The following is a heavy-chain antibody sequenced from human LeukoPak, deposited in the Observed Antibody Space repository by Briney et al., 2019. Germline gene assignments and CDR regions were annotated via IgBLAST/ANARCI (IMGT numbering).Heavy chain of an antibody. D-gene: IGHD3-9*01. CDR3: AAADDDYDILTGYYHKYYFDY. CDR2: ISSSSSYI. J-gene: IGHJ4*02. CDR1: GFTFSSYG. Sequence: PGGSLRLSCAASGFTFSSYGMHWVRQAPGKGLEWVSSISSSSSYIYYADSVKGRFTISRDNAKNSLYLQMNSLRAEDTAVYYCAAADDDYDILTGYYHKYYFDYWGQGTLVTVSS. V-gene: IGHV3-21*01.